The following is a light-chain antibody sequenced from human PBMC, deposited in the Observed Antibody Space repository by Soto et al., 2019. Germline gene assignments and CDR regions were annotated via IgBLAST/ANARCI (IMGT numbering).Light chain of an antibody. CDR1: SSDVGAYDL. Sequence: QSVLTQPASVSGSPGQSITISCIGTSSDVGAYDLVSWYQQHPGTAPRLIIYEDLRRPAGIDSRVSGRKSGNTDSLTISGLRAADEGNYHCCSYAGNRIFVFGGGTKLTVL. V-gene: IGLV2-23*01. CDR2: EDL. CDR3: CSYAGNRIFV. J-gene: IGLJ3*02.